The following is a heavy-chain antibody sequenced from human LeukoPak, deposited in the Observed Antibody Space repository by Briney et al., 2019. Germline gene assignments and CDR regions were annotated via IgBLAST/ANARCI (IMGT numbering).Heavy chain of an antibody. CDR1: GGSISTYY. CDR2: IDYSGST. D-gene: IGHD2-2*01. V-gene: IGHV4-59*01. CDR3: ARVYCRSSNCYDYYFDY. J-gene: IGHJ4*02. Sequence: SETLSLTCTVSGGSISTYYWSWIRQPPGKGLEWIGYIDYSGSTNYNPSLKSRVTISVDTSKNQFSLKLSSVTAADTAVYYCARVYCRSSNCYDYYFDYWGQGTLVTVSS.